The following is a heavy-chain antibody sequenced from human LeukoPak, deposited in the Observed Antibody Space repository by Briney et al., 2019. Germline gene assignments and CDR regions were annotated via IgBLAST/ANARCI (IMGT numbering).Heavy chain of an antibody. CDR1: GFTFSRYG. Sequence: PGGSPRLSCAASGFTFSRYGMHWVRQAPGKGLEWVAFIRYDGTNKYSADSVKGRFTISRDNSKNTLYLQMNSLRAEDTAVYYCAKTDYYDSSGYHDYWGQGTLVTVSS. J-gene: IGHJ4*02. CDR2: IRYDGTNK. V-gene: IGHV3-30*02. CDR3: AKTDYYDSSGYHDY. D-gene: IGHD3-22*01.